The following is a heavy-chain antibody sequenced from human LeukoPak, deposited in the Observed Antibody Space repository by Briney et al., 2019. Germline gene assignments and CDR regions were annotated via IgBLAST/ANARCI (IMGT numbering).Heavy chain of an antibody. V-gene: IGHV4-39*01. D-gene: IGHD3-10*01. Sequence: SETLSLTCTVSGGSISSSNYYWGWIRQPPGKGLEWIGAISYSGSTYYNPSLKSRVTISVDTSKNQFSLKLSSVTAADTAVYYGWGYYYGSGSYYHYYYMDVWGKGTTVTISS. J-gene: IGHJ6*03. CDR2: ISYSGST. CDR1: GGSISSSNYY. CDR3: WGYYYGSGSYYHYYYMDV.